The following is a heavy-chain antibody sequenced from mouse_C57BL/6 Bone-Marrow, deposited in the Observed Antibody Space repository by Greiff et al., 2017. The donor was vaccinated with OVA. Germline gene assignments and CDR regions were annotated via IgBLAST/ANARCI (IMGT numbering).Heavy chain of an antibody. J-gene: IGHJ3*01. V-gene: IGHV14-4*01. CDR2: IDPENGDT. Sequence: VQLQQSGAELVRPGASVKLSCTASGFNIKDDYMHWVKRRPEQGLEWIGWIDPENGDTEYASKFQGKATITADTSSNTAYLQLSSLTSEDTAVYYCTTFITTVVAPFAYWGQGTLVTVSA. CDR3: TTFITTVVAPFAY. CDR1: GFNIKDDY. D-gene: IGHD1-1*01.